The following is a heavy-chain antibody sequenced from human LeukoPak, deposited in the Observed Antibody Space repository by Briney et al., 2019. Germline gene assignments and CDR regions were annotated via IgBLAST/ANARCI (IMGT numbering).Heavy chain of an antibody. CDR1: GFTFSSYA. V-gene: IGHV3-30-3*01. CDR3: AREPIVVVITSYYYYGMDV. J-gene: IGHJ6*02. CDR2: ISYDGSNK. Sequence: PGGSLRLSCAASGFTFSSYAVHWVRQAPGKGLEWVAVISYDGSNKYYADSVKGRFTISRDNSKNTLYLQMNSLRAEDTAVYYCAREPIVVVITSYYYYGMDVWGQGTTVTVSS. D-gene: IGHD3-22*01.